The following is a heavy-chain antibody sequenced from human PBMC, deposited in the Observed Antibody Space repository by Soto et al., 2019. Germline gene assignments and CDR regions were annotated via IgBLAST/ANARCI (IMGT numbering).Heavy chain of an antibody. CDR1: GFNFNNDG. CDR3: ARRQISPPTRGAASARGGMDV. D-gene: IGHD6-13*01. J-gene: IGHJ6*02. Sequence: QVQLVESGGGVVQPGRSLRLSCAASGFNFNNDGMHWVRQAPGKGLEWVAVIWNDGNGYYYANSVKGRFTISRDNSKNTLYLQMSRLRAEDTAVYYCARRQISPPTRGAASARGGMDVWGQGTTVTVSS. V-gene: IGHV3-33*01. CDR2: IWNDGNGY.